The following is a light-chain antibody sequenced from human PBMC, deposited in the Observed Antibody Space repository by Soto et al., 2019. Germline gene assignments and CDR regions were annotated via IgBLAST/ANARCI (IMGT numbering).Light chain of an antibody. CDR3: QQYGSSPWT. V-gene: IGKV3-20*01. CDR1: QSVSSN. Sequence: EILMTQSPATLSVSPGERATFSCRASQSVSSNLAWYQQKPGQAPRLLIYGASRRATGIPDRFSGSGSGTDFALTISRLEPEDFAVYYCQQYGSSPWTFGQGTKVDIK. CDR2: GAS. J-gene: IGKJ1*01.